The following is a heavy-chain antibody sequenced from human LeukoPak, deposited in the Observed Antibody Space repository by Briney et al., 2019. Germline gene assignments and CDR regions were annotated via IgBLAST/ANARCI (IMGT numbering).Heavy chain of an antibody. V-gene: IGHV4-39*01. CDR1: GGSTGSSLYH. CDR3: ARHGHHGDHDY. CDR2: IYYSGST. J-gene: IGHJ4*02. D-gene: IGHD2-21*02. Sequence: SETLFLTCTVSGGSTGSSLYHWAWIRQPPGKGLEWIGSIYYSGSTYYNPSLKSRVTISVDTSKNQFSLKLTSVTAADTAVYYCARHGHHGDHDYWGQGTLVTVSS.